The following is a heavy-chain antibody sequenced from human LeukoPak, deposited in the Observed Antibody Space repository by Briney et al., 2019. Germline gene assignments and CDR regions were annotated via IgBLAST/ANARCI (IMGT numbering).Heavy chain of an antibody. CDR1: GGSISSYY. CDR3: ARGGSWYRFDY. J-gene: IGHJ4*02. CDR2: ISYSGST. V-gene: IGHV4-59*01. Sequence: PSETLSLTCTVSGGSISSYYWSWIRQPPGKGLEWIGYISYSGSTNYNPSLKSRVTISVDTSKNQFSLRLNSMTAADTAMYYCARGGSWYRFDYWGQGTLVTVSS. D-gene: IGHD6-13*01.